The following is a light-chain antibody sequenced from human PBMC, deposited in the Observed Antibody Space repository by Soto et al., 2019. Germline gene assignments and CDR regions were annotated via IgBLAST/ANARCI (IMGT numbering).Light chain of an antibody. CDR1: QSVRNE. CDR3: QQRAHWPIT. CDR2: DAS. V-gene: IGKV3-11*01. Sequence: EIVLTQSPATVYLSPGERATVSCRASQSVRNELAWYQQTPGPPPRLLIYDASNRATGIPGRFSGSGSGTDFTLPISSLEPEDFAIYYCQQRAHWPITFGQGTRLEIE. J-gene: IGKJ5*01.